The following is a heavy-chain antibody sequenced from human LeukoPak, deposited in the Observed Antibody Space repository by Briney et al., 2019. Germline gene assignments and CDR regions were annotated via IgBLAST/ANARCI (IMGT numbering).Heavy chain of an antibody. D-gene: IGHD6-19*01. J-gene: IGHJ4*02. Sequence: GWSLRLSCAASGFIVSSNYMSWVRQAPGKGLEWVSVIYSGGNTYYADSVKGRFTIYRDNSKNTLYLQMSSLRADDTAVYYCARDSSGWYYFDNWGQGALVTVSS. V-gene: IGHV3-66*01. CDR1: GFIVSSNY. CDR3: ARDSSGWYYFDN. CDR2: IYSGGNT.